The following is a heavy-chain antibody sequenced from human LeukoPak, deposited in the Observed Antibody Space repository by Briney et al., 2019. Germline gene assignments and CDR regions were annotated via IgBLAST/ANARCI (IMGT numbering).Heavy chain of an antibody. J-gene: IGHJ3*02. Sequence: PSQTLSLTCTVSGGSISSSSYYWGWIRQPRGKGLEWIGSIYYSGSTYYNPSLKSRITISVDTSKNQFSLKLSSVTAADTAVYYCARQGFVGWELDAFDIWGQGTMVTVSS. V-gene: IGHV4-39*01. CDR1: GGSISSSSYY. D-gene: IGHD1-26*01. CDR3: ARQGFVGWELDAFDI. CDR2: IYYSGST.